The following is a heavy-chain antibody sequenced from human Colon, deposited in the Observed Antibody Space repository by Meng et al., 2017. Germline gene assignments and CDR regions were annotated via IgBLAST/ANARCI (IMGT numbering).Heavy chain of an antibody. Sequence: SLKISCAASGFTFDDYVMHWVRRVPGKGLEWGSGISWNSGTIVYGDSVKGRFTITRDNAKNSLYLQMNTLRTGDTALYYCVRRGNLPLAASPFDYLGQRILVTVSS. CDR2: ISWNSGTI. J-gene: IGHJ4*02. V-gene: IGHV3-9*01. D-gene: IGHD2-15*01. CDR3: VRRGNLPLAASPFDY. CDR1: GFTFDDYV.